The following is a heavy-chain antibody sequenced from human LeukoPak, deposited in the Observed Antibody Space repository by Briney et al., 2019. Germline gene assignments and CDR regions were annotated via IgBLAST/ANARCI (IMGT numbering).Heavy chain of an antibody. J-gene: IGHJ4*02. Sequence: GGSLRLSCAASGFTFSTYSMNWVRQVPGKGLVWVSRIRSDGSDARYAESVKGRFTISRDNAKNTLYLQMNSLRDDDTAVYYCARDWFHAIDYWGQGTLVTVSS. CDR2: IRSDGSDA. CDR1: GFTFSTYS. D-gene: IGHD2/OR15-2a*01. CDR3: ARDWFHAIDY. V-gene: IGHV3-74*01.